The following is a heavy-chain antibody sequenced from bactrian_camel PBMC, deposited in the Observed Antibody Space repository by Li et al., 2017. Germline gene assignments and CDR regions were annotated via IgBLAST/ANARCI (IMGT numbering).Heavy chain of an antibody. CDR3: AAASKSWVYCGTLSAYVY. CDR2: LDVDRTI. D-gene: IGHD3*01. J-gene: IGHJ4*01. Sequence: HVQLVESGGGSVQAGGSLRLSCAFDAYTPANVRMAWFRQAPGKQREGVASLDVDRTIVYADSVKGRFTISKGTAGLSVILEMNSLKPEDSAMYYCAAASKSWVYCGTLSAYVYWGQGTQVTVS. V-gene: IGHV3S53*01. CDR1: AYTPANVR.